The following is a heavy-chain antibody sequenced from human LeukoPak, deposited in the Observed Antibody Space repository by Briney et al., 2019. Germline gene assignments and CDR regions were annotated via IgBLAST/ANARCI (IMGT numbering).Heavy chain of an antibody. CDR2: ISSDETNK. D-gene: IGHD6-13*01. CDR1: GFRFSSYP. J-gene: IGHJ4*02. V-gene: IGHV3-30-3*01. CDR3: AWALGRSWFPFEY. Sequence: PGGSLRLSCAACGFRFSSYPMHCVRQAPGKGLEWVALISSDETNKYYADSVKGRFTISRDNSKNTLYLQMNSLSPEDTAVYYCAWALGRSWFPFEYWGQGTLVPVSS.